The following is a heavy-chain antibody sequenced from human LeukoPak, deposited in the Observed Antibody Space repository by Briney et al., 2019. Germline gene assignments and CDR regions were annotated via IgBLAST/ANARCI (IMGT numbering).Heavy chain of an antibody. V-gene: IGHV4-34*01. D-gene: IGHD3-3*01. CDR3: ARAGTSRYDFWSGYSDYYYYYMDV. Sequence: SETLSLTCAVYGGSFSGYYWSWIRQPPGKGLEWIGEINHSGSTNYNPSLKSRVTISVDTSKNHFSLKLSSVTAADTAVYYCARAGTSRYDFWSGYSDYYYYYMDVWGKGTTVTVSS. CDR1: GGSFSGYY. J-gene: IGHJ6*03. CDR2: INHSGST.